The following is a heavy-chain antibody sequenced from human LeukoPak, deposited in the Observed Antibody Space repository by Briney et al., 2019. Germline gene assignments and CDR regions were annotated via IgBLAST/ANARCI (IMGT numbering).Heavy chain of an antibody. J-gene: IGHJ1*01. CDR2: INTDGSTT. CDR3: AKDLDDYGDYVEYFQH. Sequence: GGSLRLSCAASGFTFSNYWMHWVRQAPGEGLVWVSHINTDGSTTRYADSVKGRFTISRDNAKNTLFLQMNSLRAEDTAVYYCAKDLDDYGDYVEYFQHWGQGTLVTVSS. CDR1: GFTFSNYW. V-gene: IGHV3-74*01. D-gene: IGHD4-17*01.